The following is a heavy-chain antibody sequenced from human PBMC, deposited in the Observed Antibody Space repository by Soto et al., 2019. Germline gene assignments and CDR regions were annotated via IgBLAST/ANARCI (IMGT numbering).Heavy chain of an antibody. D-gene: IGHD3-3*01. J-gene: IGHJ4*02. CDR2: ISAGGGNT. V-gene: IGHV3-23*01. CDR3: ADGGEWSFNFEY. CDR1: GFTFNSYA. Sequence: EVQLLESGGGLVQPGGSLRLSCAASGFTFNSYAMSWVRQAPGKGLEWVSGISAGGGNTCYADPVKGRFTISRDNSKNTLYLQMNNLRADDTGVYYCADGGEWSFNFEYWGQGPLVTVFS.